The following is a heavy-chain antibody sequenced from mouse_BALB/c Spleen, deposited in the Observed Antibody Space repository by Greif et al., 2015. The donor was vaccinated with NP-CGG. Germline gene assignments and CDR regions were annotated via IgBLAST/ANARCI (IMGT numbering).Heavy chain of an antibody. CDR3: TRVGDGRRAMDY. CDR1: GFTFSSYT. V-gene: IGHV5-6-4*01. Sequence: EVKVVESGGGLVKPGGSLKLSCAASGFTFSSYTMSWVRQTPEKRLEWVATISSGGSYTYYPDSVKGRFTISRDNAKNTLYLQMSSLKSEDTAMYYCTRVGDGRRAMDYWGQGTSVTVSP. J-gene: IGHJ4*01. CDR2: ISSGGSYT.